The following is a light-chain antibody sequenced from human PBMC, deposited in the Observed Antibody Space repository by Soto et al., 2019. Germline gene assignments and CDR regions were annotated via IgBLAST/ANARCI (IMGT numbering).Light chain of an antibody. J-gene: IGLJ1*01. CDR1: STDVGGYNC. V-gene: IGLV2-11*01. Sequence: QSALTQPRSVSGSPGQSVIISCTGTSTDVGGYNCVSWYQQHPGKAPQLLIFDVTQRPSGVPDRFSGSKSGNTASLTISGLQAEDEADYYCCSHSATYTFVFGTGTKVTVL. CDR2: DVT. CDR3: CSHSATYTFV.